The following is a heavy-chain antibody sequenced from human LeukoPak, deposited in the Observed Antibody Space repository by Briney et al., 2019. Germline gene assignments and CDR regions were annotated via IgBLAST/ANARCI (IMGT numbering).Heavy chain of an antibody. CDR3: ARDSPKRYSGSYFDY. D-gene: IGHD1-26*01. CDR1: GGSISSGGYY. CDR2: IYDSGST. Sequence: SETLSLTCTVSGGSISSGGYYWSWIRQPPGKGLEWIGFIYDSGSTSYNSSLKSRVAISVDRSKNQFSLKVTSVTAADTAVCYCARDSPKRYSGSYFDYWGQGTLVTVSS. V-gene: IGHV4-30-2*01. J-gene: IGHJ4*02.